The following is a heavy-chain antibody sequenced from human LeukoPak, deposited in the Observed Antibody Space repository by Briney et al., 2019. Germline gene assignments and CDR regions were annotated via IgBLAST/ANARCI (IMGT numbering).Heavy chain of an antibody. V-gene: IGHV3-74*01. CDR2: IDRDGLKA. CDR3: GTSRWSGVVDS. J-gene: IGHJ5*01. D-gene: IGHD3-3*01. Sequence: GGSLRLSCTASTRYFTNYWMHWVRQVPEKGLAWLARIDRDGLKADYADSVRGRFTISRHNAKSTVYLQVTTLRAEDTAVYYCGTSRWSGVVDSWGPGTLVTVSS. CDR1: TRYFTNYW.